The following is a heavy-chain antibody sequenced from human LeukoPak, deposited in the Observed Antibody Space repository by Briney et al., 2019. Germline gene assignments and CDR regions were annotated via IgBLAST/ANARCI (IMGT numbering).Heavy chain of an antibody. CDR2: IYYSGST. J-gene: IGHJ4*02. Sequence: SETLSLTCTVSGGSISSSSYYWGWIRQPPGKGLEWIGSIYYSGSTYYNPSLKSRVTISVDTSKNQFSLKLSSVTAADTAVYYCASHPKRYDSSGYIAYYFDYWGQGTLVTVSS. CDR3: ASHPKRYDSSGYIAYYFDY. CDR1: GGSISSSSYY. D-gene: IGHD3-22*01. V-gene: IGHV4-39*07.